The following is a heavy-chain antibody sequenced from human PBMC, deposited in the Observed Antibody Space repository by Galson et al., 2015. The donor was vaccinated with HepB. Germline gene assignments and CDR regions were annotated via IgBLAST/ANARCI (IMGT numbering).Heavy chain of an antibody. Sequence: TLSLTCAVSGGSISSGGYSRSWIRQPPGKGLEWIGYIYYGGSTYYNPSLKSRVTISVDTSKNQFSLKLTSVTAADTAVYYCATSGYDRLNWYFDLWGRGTLVTVSS. J-gene: IGHJ2*01. D-gene: IGHD5-12*01. CDR1: GGSISSGGYS. CDR2: IYYGGST. V-gene: IGHV4-30-4*07. CDR3: ATSGYDRLNWYFDL.